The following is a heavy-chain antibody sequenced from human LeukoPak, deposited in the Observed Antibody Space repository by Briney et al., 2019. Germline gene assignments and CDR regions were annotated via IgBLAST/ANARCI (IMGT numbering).Heavy chain of an antibody. CDR3: AEGGTGHLDS. CDR2: IYHSGSA. Sequence: SETLSLTCAVSDGSISSNNWWTWVRQPPGKGLEWIGEIYHSGSANYNPSLKSRVTMSVDKSRNQFSLKVTSVTAADTAVYYCAEGGTGHLDSWGQGTLVTVSS. D-gene: IGHD1-1*01. J-gene: IGHJ4*02. CDR1: DGSISSNNW. V-gene: IGHV4-4*02.